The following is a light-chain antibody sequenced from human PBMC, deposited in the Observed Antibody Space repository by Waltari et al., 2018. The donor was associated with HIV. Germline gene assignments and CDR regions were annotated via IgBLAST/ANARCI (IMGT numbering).Light chain of an antibody. CDR3: VLYMGSGIWV. Sequence: QTVVTQEPSFSVSPGGTVTLTCRLSSGSVSTRYYPSWYQQTPDQAPRTLIYSTNTRSSGVPDRFSGSILGNKAALTITGAQADDESDYYCVLYMGSGIWVFGGGTKLTVL. CDR1: SGSVSTRYY. CDR2: STN. V-gene: IGLV8-61*01. J-gene: IGLJ3*02.